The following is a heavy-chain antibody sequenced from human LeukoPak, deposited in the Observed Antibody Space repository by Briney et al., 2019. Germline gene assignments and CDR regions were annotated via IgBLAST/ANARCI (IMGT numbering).Heavy chain of an antibody. CDR3: ARLESSGWYRFDC. CDR2: ISGSGGST. Sequence: PGGSLRLSCAASGFTFRSYAMSWVRQAPGKGLEWVSAISGSGGSTYYADSVKGRFTISRDNAKNSLYLQMNSLRVEDTGLYYCARLESSGWYRFDCWGQGTLVTVSS. V-gene: IGHV3-23*01. J-gene: IGHJ4*02. D-gene: IGHD6-19*01. CDR1: GFTFRSYA.